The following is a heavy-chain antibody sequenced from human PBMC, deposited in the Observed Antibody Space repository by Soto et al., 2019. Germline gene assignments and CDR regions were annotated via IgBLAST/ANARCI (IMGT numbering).Heavy chain of an antibody. V-gene: IGHV4-59*12. CDR2: IYYSGSP. D-gene: IGHD5-12*01. CDR3: AAGGGLPRYY. Sequence: SETLSLTCIVSGGSISPYYWTWTRQPPGKGLEWIGHIYYSGSPNYNPSLKSRVTISVDRSKNQFSLKLSSVTAADTAVYYCAAGGGLPRYYWGQGTLVTVSS. J-gene: IGHJ4*02. CDR1: GGSISPYY.